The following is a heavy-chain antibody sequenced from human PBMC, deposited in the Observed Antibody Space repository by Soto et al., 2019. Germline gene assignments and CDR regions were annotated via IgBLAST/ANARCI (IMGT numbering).Heavy chain of an antibody. V-gene: IGHV1-69*13. Sequence: ASVKVSCKASGGTFSSYAISWVRQAPGQGLEWMGGIIPIFGTANYAQKFQGRVTITADESTSTAYMELSSLRSEDTAVYYCAREAAAAFHDAFDIWGQGTMVTVSS. J-gene: IGHJ3*02. CDR3: AREAAAAFHDAFDI. D-gene: IGHD6-13*01. CDR2: IIPIFGTA. CDR1: GGTFSSYA.